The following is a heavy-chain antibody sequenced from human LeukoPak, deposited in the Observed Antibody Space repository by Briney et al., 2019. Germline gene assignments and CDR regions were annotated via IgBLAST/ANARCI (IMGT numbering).Heavy chain of an antibody. CDR1: GGSISSYY. CDR2: IYDSGST. J-gene: IGHJ4*02. D-gene: IGHD3-3*01. Sequence: SETLSLTCSVSGGSISSYYWSWIRQPPGKGLEWIGYIYDSGSTNYKSPLKSRVTISVDTSKNQFSLKLSSVTAADTAVYYCARGNSITIFGVQYGVEFFDYWGQGTLVTVSS. V-gene: IGHV4-59*01. CDR3: ARGNSITIFGVQYGVEFFDY.